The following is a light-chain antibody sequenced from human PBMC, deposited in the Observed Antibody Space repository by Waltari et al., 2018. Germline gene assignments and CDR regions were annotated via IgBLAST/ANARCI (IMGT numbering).Light chain of an antibody. V-gene: IGKV3-15*01. CDR1: QSVSSN. J-gene: IGKJ1*01. CDR2: GAS. Sequence: IVMTQSPATLSVSPGEXATLSXRASQSVSSNLAWYQQKPGQAPRLLIYGASTRATGIPXXXSGSGSXTXXTXTXXXXQSEDFAVXXCQQYXNWPRTFGXXXXVEXK. CDR3: QQYXNWPRT.